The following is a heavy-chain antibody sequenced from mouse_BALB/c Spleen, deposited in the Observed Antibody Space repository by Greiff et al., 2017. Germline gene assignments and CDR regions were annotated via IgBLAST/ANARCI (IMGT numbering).Heavy chain of an antibody. V-gene: IGHV1-9*01. CDR2: ILPGSGST. J-gene: IGHJ3*01. Sequence: VKLVESGAELMKPGASVKISCKATGYTFSSYWIEWVKQRPGHGLEWIGEILPGSGSTNYNEQFKGKATFTADTSSNTAYMQLSSLTSEDSAVYYCARPDYYGSSYGFAYWGQGTLVTVSA. CDR3: ARPDYYGSSYGFAY. CDR1: GYTFSSYW. D-gene: IGHD1-1*01.